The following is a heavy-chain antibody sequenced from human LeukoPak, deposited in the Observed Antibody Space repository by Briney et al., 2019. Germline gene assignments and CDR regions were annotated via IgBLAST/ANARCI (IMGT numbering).Heavy chain of an antibody. V-gene: IGHV1-24*01. CDR1: GYTLTELS. J-gene: IGHJ6*02. D-gene: IGHD3-10*01. CDR2: FDPEDGET. Sequence: GASVKVSCKVSGYTLTELSMHWVRQAPGKGLEWMGGFDPEDGETIYAQKFRGRVTMTEDTSTDTAYMELSSLRSEDTAVYYCATGEAHTVVRGGYYYYGMDVWGQGTTVTVSS. CDR3: ATGEAHTVVRGGYYYYGMDV.